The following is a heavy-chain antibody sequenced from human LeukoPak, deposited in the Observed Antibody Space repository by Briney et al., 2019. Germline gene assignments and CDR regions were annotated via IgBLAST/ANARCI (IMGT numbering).Heavy chain of an antibody. Sequence: SGTLSLTCTVSGGSISSYYWSWIRQPAGKGLEWIGRIYTSGSTNYNPSLKSRVTVSVDTSKNQFSLKLSSVTAADTAVYYCARVKDSGSYWGDYFDYWGQGTLVTVSS. J-gene: IGHJ4*02. V-gene: IGHV4-4*07. CDR1: GGSISSYY. CDR2: IYTSGST. D-gene: IGHD1-26*01. CDR3: ARVKDSGSYWGDYFDY.